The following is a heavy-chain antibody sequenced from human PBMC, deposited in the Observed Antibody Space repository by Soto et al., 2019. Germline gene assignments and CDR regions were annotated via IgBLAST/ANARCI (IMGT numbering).Heavy chain of an antibody. CDR2: ISYDGSNK. CDR3: AKAPDTIF. V-gene: IGHV3-30*18. CDR1: GFTFSSYG. J-gene: IGHJ4*02. D-gene: IGHD3-3*01. Sequence: GGSLRLSCAASGFTFSSYGMHWVRQAPGKGLEWVAVISYDGSNKYYADSVKGRFTISRDNSKNTLYLQMNSLRAEDTAVYYCAKAPDTIFWGQGTLVTVYS.